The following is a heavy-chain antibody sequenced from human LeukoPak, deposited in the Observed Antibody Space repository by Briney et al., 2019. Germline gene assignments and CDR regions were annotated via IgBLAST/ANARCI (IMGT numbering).Heavy chain of an antibody. CDR3: ARDAMIVVEKNWFDP. CDR1: GGTFSSYA. V-gene: IGHV1-69*04. Sequence: SVKVSCKASGGTFSSYAISWVRQAPGQGLEWMGRIIPILGIANYAQKFQGRVTITADKSTSTAYMELSSLRSEDTAVYYCARDAMIVVEKNWFDPWGQGTLVTVSS. D-gene: IGHD3-22*01. CDR2: IIPILGIA. J-gene: IGHJ5*02.